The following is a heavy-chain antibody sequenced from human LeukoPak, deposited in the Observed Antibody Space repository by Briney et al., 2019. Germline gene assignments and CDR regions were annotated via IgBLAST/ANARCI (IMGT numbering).Heavy chain of an antibody. Sequence: SETLSLTCTVSGGSISSHYWSWIRQPPGKGLEWIGYFYYSGSTNYNPSLKSRVTIPVDTSKNQFSLKLSSVTAADTAVYYCARVSPYGPFDYWGQGTLVTVSS. J-gene: IGHJ4*02. V-gene: IGHV4-59*11. CDR2: FYYSGST. CDR1: GGSISSHY. D-gene: IGHD3-10*01. CDR3: ARVSPYGPFDY.